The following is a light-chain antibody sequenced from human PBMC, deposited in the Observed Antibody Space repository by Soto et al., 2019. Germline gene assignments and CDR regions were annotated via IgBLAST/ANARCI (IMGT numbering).Light chain of an antibody. V-gene: IGLV1-47*01. CDR1: SSNIGSNY. Sequence: QSVLTQPPSASGTPGQRGTISCSGSSSNIGSNYVYWYQQLPGTAPKLLIYRNNQRPSGVPDRFSGSKSGTSASLAISGLRSEDEADYYCAAWDDSLSGYVFGTGTKVT. CDR2: RNN. J-gene: IGLJ1*01. CDR3: AAWDDSLSGYV.